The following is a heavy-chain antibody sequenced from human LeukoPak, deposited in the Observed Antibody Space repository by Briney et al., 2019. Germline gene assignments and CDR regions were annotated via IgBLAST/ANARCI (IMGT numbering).Heavy chain of an antibody. CDR1: GGTFSSYA. J-gene: IGHJ6*03. CDR2: IIPIFGTA. CDR3: ARAHPVVPAATYYYYYMDV. Sequence: GASVKVSCKASGGTFSSYAISWVRQAPGQGLEWMGGIIPIFGTANYAQKFQGRVTITADESTSTAYMELSSLRSEDTAVYYCARAHPVVPAATYYYYYMDVWGKGTRSPSP. D-gene: IGHD2-2*01. V-gene: IGHV1-69*01.